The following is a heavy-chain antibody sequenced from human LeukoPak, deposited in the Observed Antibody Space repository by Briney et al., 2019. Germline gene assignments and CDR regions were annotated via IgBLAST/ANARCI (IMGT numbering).Heavy chain of an antibody. V-gene: IGHV3-74*01. Sequence: GGSLRLSCAASGFTFSSYWMHWVRHAPGKGLVGVSRINSDGSSTSYADSVKGRFTISRDNAKNTLYLQMNSLRAEDTAVYYCARDLGQYYDTSDNWFDPWGQGTLVTVSS. CDR1: GFTFSSYW. CDR2: INSDGSST. CDR3: ARDLGQYYDTSDNWFDP. D-gene: IGHD3-22*01. J-gene: IGHJ5*02.